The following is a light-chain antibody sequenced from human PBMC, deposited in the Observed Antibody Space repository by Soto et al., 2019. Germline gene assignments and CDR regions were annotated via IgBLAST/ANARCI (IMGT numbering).Light chain of an antibody. V-gene: IGKV2D-29*02. CDR2: EVS. J-gene: IGKJ5*01. Sequence: VMTQPPLSLSLTPGQPASIPCKSSQSLLHITGETFLFWYLQKPGQSPQLLIYEVSTRVSGVPDRFSGSGSGTDFTLEISRVETDDVGIYCCMQSTQLPPTFGQGTRLEI. CDR1: QSLLHITGETF. CDR3: MQSTQLPPT.